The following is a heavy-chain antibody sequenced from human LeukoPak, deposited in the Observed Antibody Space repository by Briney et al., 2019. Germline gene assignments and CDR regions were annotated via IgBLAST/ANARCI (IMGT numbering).Heavy chain of an antibody. J-gene: IGHJ6*03. CDR3: ARRYSSSLYYYYCMDV. D-gene: IGHD6-13*01. CDR1: GGSFSGYY. Sequence: PSETLSLTCAVYGGSFSGYYWSWIRQPPGKGLEWIGEINHSGSTNYNPSLKSRVTISVDTSKNQFSLKLSSVTAADTAVYYCARRYSSSLYYYYCMDVWGKGTTVTISS. V-gene: IGHV4-34*01. CDR2: INHSGST.